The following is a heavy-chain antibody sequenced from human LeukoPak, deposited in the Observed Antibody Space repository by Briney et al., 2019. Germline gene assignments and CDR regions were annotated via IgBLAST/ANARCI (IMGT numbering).Heavy chain of an antibody. J-gene: IGHJ4*02. Sequence: GGSLRLSCAASGFTFSSYAMSWVRQAPGKGLEWVSPISGSGGSTYYADSVKGRFTISRDNSKNTLCLQMNSLRAEDTAVYYCGNYYDSSGYTSDDYWGQGTLVTVSS. CDR2: ISGSGGST. CDR3: GNYYDSSGYTSDDY. CDR1: GFTFSSYA. D-gene: IGHD3-22*01. V-gene: IGHV3-23*01.